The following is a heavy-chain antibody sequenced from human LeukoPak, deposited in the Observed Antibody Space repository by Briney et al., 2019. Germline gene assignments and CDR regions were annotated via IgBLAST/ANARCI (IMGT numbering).Heavy chain of an antibody. Sequence: GASVKVSCKASGYTFTGYYMHWVRQAPGQGLEWMGWINPNSGGTNYAQKFQGRVTMTRDTSISTAYMELSRLRSEDTAVYYCATRPPMVRGVHVDYWGQGTLVTVSS. CDR3: ATRPPMVRGVHVDY. CDR2: INPNSGGT. V-gene: IGHV1-2*02. CDR1: GYTFTGYY. D-gene: IGHD3-10*01. J-gene: IGHJ4*02.